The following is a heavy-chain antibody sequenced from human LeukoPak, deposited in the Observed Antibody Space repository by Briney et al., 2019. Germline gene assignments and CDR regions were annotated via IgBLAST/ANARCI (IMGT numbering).Heavy chain of an antibody. CDR1: GFTFSSYW. Sequence: GGSLRLSCAASGFTFSSYWMHWVRPAPGKGLVWVSRLIMDGSIIQSEDSLKGRFTISRGKAKNTGYLHMNSLRDEDTAVYDCVISSRSIQDYWGQGTLDTVSS. J-gene: IGHJ4*02. V-gene: IGHV3-74*03. CDR2: LIMDGSII. D-gene: IGHD1-1*01. CDR3: VISSRSIQDY.